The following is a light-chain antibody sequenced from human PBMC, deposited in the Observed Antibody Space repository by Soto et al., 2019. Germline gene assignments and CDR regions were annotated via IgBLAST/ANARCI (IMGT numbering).Light chain of an antibody. Sequence: EIVLTQSPATLSLSPGERATLSCRASRSVSSYLAWYQQKPGQAPRLLIYDASSRASGIPARFSGGGSGTDFTLTISSLEPEDYAVYYCQQRSSWPPGFTFGPGTKVDIK. J-gene: IGKJ3*01. CDR3: QQRSSWPPGFT. CDR2: DAS. V-gene: IGKV3-11*01. CDR1: RSVSSY.